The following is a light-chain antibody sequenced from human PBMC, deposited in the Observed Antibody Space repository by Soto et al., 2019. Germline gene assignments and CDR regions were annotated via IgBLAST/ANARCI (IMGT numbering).Light chain of an antibody. Sequence: DIQMTQSPSSLSASVGDRVTITCQASQDISNYLNWYQQKPGKAPKLLIYDASNLETGVPSRFSGSGSGTDFTFTISSLQPEDIATYHCQQYDNLPILGGGTKVEIK. CDR1: QDISNY. CDR3: QQYDNLPI. J-gene: IGKJ4*01. V-gene: IGKV1-33*01. CDR2: DAS.